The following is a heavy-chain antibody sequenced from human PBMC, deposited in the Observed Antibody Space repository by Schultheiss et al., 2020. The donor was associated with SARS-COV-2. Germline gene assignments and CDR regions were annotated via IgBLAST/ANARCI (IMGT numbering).Heavy chain of an antibody. D-gene: IGHD3-9*01. CDR1: GGSISSGGYS. Sequence: SQTLSLTCTVSGGSISSGGYSWSWIRQPPGKGLEWIGYIYHSGSTYYNPSLKSRVTISVDRSKNQFSLKLSSVTAADTAVYYCARAPDWDYGMDVWGRGTTVTVSS. CDR3: ARAPDWDYGMDV. CDR2: IYHSGST. J-gene: IGHJ6*02. V-gene: IGHV4-30-2*01.